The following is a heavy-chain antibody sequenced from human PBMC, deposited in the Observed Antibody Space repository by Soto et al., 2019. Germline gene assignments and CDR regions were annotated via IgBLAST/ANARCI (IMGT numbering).Heavy chain of an antibody. V-gene: IGHV1-2*02. Sequence: ASVKVSCKASGYIFTGYHIHWVRQAPGRGLEWMGWINPNSGDAEYAQNFQGRVTMTRDTSFNLVYMEMSGLMSDDAAVYYCARDARGTRGFDEMDIWGQGTTVTVSS. D-gene: IGHD3-9*01. CDR2: INPNSGDA. CDR3: ARDARGTRGFDEMDI. CDR1: GYIFTGYH. J-gene: IGHJ6*02.